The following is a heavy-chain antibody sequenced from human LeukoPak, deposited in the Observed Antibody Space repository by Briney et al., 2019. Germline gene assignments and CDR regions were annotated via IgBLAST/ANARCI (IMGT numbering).Heavy chain of an antibody. CDR2: IYYSGHT. J-gene: IGHJ4*02. D-gene: IGHD2-15*01. Sequence: SETLSLTCTVSGGSISSSSYYWGWIRQPPGKGLEWIGNIYYSGHTYYNPSLKSRVTISVDTSKNQFSLKLSSVTAADTAVYYCASVNSWGYCSGGSCSDYWGQGTLVTVSS. V-gene: IGHV4-39*07. CDR1: GGSISSSSYY. CDR3: ASVNSWGYCSGGSCSDY.